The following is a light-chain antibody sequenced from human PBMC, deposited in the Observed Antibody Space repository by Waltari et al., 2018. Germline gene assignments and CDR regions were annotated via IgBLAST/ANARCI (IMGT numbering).Light chain of an antibody. Sequence: IQMTQSPSTLSAFVGDRVTITCRASQNISTDLAWYQQKPGKAPKLLIFKSSTFQSGFPSRFSGSGSGTDFTLTISSLQPDDFATYFCQQCDSNPPTFGQGTRVEIK. CDR1: QNISTD. V-gene: IGKV1-5*03. CDR2: KSS. CDR3: QQCDSNPPT. J-gene: IGKJ1*01.